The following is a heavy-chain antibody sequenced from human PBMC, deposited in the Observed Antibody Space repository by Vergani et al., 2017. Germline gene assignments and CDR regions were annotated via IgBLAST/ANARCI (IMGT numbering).Heavy chain of an antibody. CDR1: GGTFSSYA. V-gene: IGHV1-69*01. J-gene: IGHJ5*02. CDR2: IIPIFGTA. CDR3: ARYPLLGTRGYNWFDP. D-gene: IGHD1-1*01. Sequence: QVQLVQSGAEVKKPGSSVKVSCKASGGTFSSYAISWVRQAPGQGLEWMGGIIPIFGTANYAQKFQGGVTITADESTSTAYMELRSLRSEDTAVYYCARYPLLGTRGYNWFDPWGQGTLVTVSS.